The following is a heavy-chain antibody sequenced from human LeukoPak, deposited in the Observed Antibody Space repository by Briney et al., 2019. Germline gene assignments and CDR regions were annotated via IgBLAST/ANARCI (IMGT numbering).Heavy chain of an antibody. CDR1: VGSFSGYH. Sequence: SETLSLTCVVYVGSFSGYHWNWIRQPPGKGPEWIGEVNESGGTNINPSLRSRVILSVDTSMNQFSLKLISVTAADTGVYYCARGQGATVPKVGKNWFDPWGHGTRVIVSP. V-gene: IGHV4-34*01. D-gene: IGHD1-26*01. CDR3: ARGQGATVPKVGKNWFDP. J-gene: IGHJ5*02. CDR2: VNESGGT.